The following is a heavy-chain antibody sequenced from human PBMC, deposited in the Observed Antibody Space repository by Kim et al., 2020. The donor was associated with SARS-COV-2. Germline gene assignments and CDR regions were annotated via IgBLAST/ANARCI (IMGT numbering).Heavy chain of an antibody. V-gene: IGHV4-34*01. J-gene: IGHJ4*02. D-gene: IGHD2-8*01. CDR1: GGSFSGYY. CDR2: INHSGST. Sequence: SETLSLTCAVYGGSFSGYYWSWLRQPPGKGLEWIGEINHSGSTNYNPSLKSRVTISVDTSKNQFSLRLSSVTAADTAVYYCARGGRGYCSNAVCRNFDYWGQGTLVTVSS. CDR3: ARGGRGYCSNAVCRNFDY.